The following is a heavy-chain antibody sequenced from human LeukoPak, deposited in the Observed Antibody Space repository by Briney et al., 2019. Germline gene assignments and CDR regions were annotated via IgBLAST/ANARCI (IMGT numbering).Heavy chain of an antibody. J-gene: IGHJ4*02. D-gene: IGHD1-14*01. Sequence: GASVKVSCKASGGTFSSYAISWVRQAPGQGLEWMGGIIPIFGTANYAQKFQGRVTITADESTSTAYMELSSLRSDDTAVYYCARYLLFNLDYWGQGTLVTVSS. V-gene: IGHV1-69*13. CDR1: GGTFSSYA. CDR3: ARYLLFNLDY. CDR2: IIPIFGTA.